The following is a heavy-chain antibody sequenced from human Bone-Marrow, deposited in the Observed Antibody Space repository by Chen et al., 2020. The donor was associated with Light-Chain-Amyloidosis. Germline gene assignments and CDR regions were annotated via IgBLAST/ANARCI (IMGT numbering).Heavy chain of an antibody. D-gene: IGHD1-26*01. Sequence: EVQLVESGGGLIQPGGSLRLSCAASGFTVSSNYMSWVRQAPGKGLGWVSVIYSGGSTYYADSVKGRFTISRDNSKNTLYLQMNSLRAEDTAVYYCARVIIVGAATDFDYWGQGTLVTVSS. J-gene: IGHJ4*02. V-gene: IGHV3-53*01. CDR2: IYSGGST. CDR1: GFTVSSNY. CDR3: ARVIIVGAATDFDY.